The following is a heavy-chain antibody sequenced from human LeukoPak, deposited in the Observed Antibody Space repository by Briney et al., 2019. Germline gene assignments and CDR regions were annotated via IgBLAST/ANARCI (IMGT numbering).Heavy chain of an antibody. D-gene: IGHD3-22*01. CDR2: IGTAGDT. CDR3: ARDCYYYDSSGSCAFDI. J-gene: IGHJ3*02. CDR1: GFTFSSYD. V-gene: IGHV3-13*01. Sequence: GGSLRLSCAASGFTFSSYDMHWVRQATGKGLEWVSVIGTAGDTYYPGSVKGRFTISRENAKNSLYLQMNSLRAEDTAVYYCARDCYYYDSSGSCAFDIWGQGTMVTVSS.